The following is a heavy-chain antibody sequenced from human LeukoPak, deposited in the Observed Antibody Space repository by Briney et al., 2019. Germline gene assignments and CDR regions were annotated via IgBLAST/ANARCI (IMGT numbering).Heavy chain of an antibody. J-gene: IGHJ4*02. CDR3: ARGLTILRIRSRWELDY. CDR2: IKQDGSAK. V-gene: IGHV3-7*01. CDR1: GFTFSTYW. D-gene: IGHD1-26*01. Sequence: GGSLRLSCAASGFTFSTYWMSWVRQAPGKGLEWVANIKQDGSAKYYVDSVKGRFTISRDNAKNSLYLQMNSLRAEDTAVYYCARGLTILRIRSRWELDYWGQGTLVTVSS.